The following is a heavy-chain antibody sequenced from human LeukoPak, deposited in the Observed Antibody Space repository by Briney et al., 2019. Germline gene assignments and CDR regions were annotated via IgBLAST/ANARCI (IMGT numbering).Heavy chain of an antibody. J-gene: IGHJ6*03. V-gene: IGHV3-23*01. CDR1: GFTFSNSA. D-gene: IGHD1-26*01. Sequence: GGXXXXSCAXSGFTFSNSAXNWVRQAAGKGLXWVAAISGSGGSRYYADCVKGRFTVYRDNSKNSVYVQMNSLRAEDTAMYYCAKEVGDYYSYMNVWGKGTTVTVSS. CDR2: ISGSGGSR. CDR3: AKEVGDYYSYMNV.